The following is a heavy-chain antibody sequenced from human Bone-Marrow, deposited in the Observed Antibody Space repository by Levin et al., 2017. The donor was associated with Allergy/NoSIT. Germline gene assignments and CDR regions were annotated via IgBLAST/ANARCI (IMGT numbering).Heavy chain of an antibody. CDR1: GFTLSTYA. V-gene: IGHV3-23*01. Sequence: PGGSLRLSCVASGFTLSTYAVSWVRQAPGKGLEWVSTIIANADNTYYADSVKGRFTISRDNSKNTLYLQMNSLRAEDTAVYYCAKDRYCPGGVCPYDYWGQGTLVTVSS. D-gene: IGHD2-8*02. CDR3: AKDRYCPGGVCPYDY. CDR2: IIANADNT. J-gene: IGHJ4*02.